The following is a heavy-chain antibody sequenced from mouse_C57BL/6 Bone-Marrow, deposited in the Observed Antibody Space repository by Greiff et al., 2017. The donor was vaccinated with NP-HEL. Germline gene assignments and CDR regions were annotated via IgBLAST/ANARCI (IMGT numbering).Heavy chain of an antibody. CDR1: GFTFSSYG. D-gene: IGHD1-1*01. CDR2: ISSGGSYT. V-gene: IGHV5-6*02. CDR3: ARRTTTITTVVAEGYYAMDY. J-gene: IGHJ4*01. Sequence: EVKLVESGGDLVKPGGSLKLSCAASGFTFSSYGMSWVRQTPDKRLEWVATISSGGSYTYYPDSVKGRFTISRDNAKNTLYLQMSSLKSEDTAMYYCARRTTTITTVVAEGYYAMDYWGQGTSVTVSS.